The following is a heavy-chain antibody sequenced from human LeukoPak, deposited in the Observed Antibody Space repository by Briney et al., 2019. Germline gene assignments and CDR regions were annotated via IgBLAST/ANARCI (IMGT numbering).Heavy chain of an antibody. Sequence: GGSLRLSCAASGFTLSSYGMHWVRQAPGKGLGWVAFIRYDGSNKYYADSVKGRFTISRDNSKNTLYLQMNSLRAEDTAVYYCAKDLGYSVDYWGQGTLVTVSS. V-gene: IGHV3-30*02. CDR3: AKDLGYSVDY. CDR2: IRYDGSNK. D-gene: IGHD2-2*02. CDR1: GFTLSSYG. J-gene: IGHJ4*02.